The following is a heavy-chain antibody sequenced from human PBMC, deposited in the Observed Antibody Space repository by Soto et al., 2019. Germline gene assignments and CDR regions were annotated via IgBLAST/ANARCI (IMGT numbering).Heavy chain of an antibody. Sequence: VSWRACGGAFSSYARSWLRQENGQGLEWMGGIIPIFGTANYAQKFQGRVTITADESTSTAYMELSSLRSEDTAVYYCARDASNDGGYYYYGMDVWGQGTTVTVSS. D-gene: IGHD4-4*01. V-gene: IGHV1-69*01. CDR2: IIPIFGTA. CDR3: ARDASNDGGYYYYGMDV. J-gene: IGHJ6*02. CDR1: GGAFSSYA.